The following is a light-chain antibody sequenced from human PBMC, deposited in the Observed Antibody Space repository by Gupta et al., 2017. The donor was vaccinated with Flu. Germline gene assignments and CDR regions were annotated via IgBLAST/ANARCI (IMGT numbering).Light chain of an antibody. CDR2: GNN. V-gene: IGLV1-40*01. Sequence: QSGLTQPPSVSGAPGQRLTISCTGSSSNIGAGYDVHWYQQLPGTAPKLLINGNNHRPSGVPDRFSGSKSGTSASLAITGLQADDDADYFCQSYDSSLIGSVFGGGTKLTVL. J-gene: IGLJ3*02. CDR3: QSYDSSLIGSV. CDR1: SSNIGAGYD.